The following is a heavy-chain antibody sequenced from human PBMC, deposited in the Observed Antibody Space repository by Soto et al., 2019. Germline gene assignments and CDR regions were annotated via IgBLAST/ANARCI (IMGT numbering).Heavy chain of an antibody. Sequence: QVQLQESGPGLVKPSETLSLTCTVSGGSISSYYWSWIRQPPGKGLEWIGYIYYSGSTNYNPSLKNRVPIPVDTSKNQFSLKLSSVTAADTAVYYCARDLSGYGMDVWGQGTTVTVSS. CDR1: GGSISSYY. V-gene: IGHV4-59*08. D-gene: IGHD3-16*02. CDR2: IYYSGST. CDR3: ARDLSGYGMDV. J-gene: IGHJ6*02.